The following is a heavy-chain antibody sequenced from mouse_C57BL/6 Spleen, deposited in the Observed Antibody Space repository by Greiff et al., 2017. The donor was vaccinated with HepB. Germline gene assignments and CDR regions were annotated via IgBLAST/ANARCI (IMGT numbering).Heavy chain of an antibody. CDR2: INPNNGGT. Sequence: VQLQQSGPELVKPGASVKISCKASGYTFTDYYMNWVKQSHGKSLEWIGDINPNNGGTSYNQKFKGKATLTVDKSSSTAYMELRSLTSEDSAVYYCARVGYDYDGAWFAYWGQGTLVTVSA. CDR1: GYTFTDYY. D-gene: IGHD2-4*01. V-gene: IGHV1-26*01. CDR3: ARVGYDYDGAWFAY. J-gene: IGHJ3*01.